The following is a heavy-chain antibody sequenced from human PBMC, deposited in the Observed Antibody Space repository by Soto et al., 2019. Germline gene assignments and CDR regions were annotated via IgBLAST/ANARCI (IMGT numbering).Heavy chain of an antibody. CDR3: ARGDDSSGWYNYFEY. J-gene: IGHJ4*02. D-gene: IGHD6-19*01. Sequence: GGSLRLSCAASVFTFSTYTMNLVRQSPGKGLEWVSYISSSSSTIYYADSVKGRFTISRDNAKNSLYMQMNSLRDEDTAVYYCARGDDSSGWYNYFEYSGQGTMVTVSS. CDR2: ISSSSSTI. V-gene: IGHV3-48*02. CDR1: VFTFSTYT.